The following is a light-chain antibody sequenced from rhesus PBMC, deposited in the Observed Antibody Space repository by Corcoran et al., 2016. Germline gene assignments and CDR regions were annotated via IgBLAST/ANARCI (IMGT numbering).Light chain of an antibody. J-gene: IGKJ2*01. CDR1: QGISSY. CDR2: DAS. Sequence: DIQLTQSPSSLSASVGDRVTITCRASQGISSYLAWYQQKSGKAPKLLIYDASNLQSGVPSRFSGSGSGTEFTLPISSLQPEDFATYYCQQRNSYPYSFVQGTKVEIK. CDR3: QQRNSYPYS. V-gene: IGKV1-38*01.